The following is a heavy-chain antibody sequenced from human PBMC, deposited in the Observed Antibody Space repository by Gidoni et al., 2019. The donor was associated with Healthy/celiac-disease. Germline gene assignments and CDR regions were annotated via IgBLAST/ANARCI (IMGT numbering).Heavy chain of an antibody. D-gene: IGHD4-17*01. Sequence: EVQLVESGGGLVQPGGSLRLSFAASAFTFSSYWMSWVRQAPGKGLEWVANIKQDGSEKYYVDSVKDRFTISRDNAKNSLYLQMNSLRAEDTAVYYCARDWGGDYVDYYFDYWGQGTLVTVSS. CDR3: ARDWGGDYVDYYFDY. J-gene: IGHJ4*02. V-gene: IGHV3-7*01. CDR1: AFTFSSYW. CDR2: IKQDGSEK.